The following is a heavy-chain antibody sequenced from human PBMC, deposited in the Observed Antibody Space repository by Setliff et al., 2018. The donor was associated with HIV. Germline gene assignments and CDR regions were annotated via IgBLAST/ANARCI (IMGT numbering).Heavy chain of an antibody. D-gene: IGHD2-2*01. J-gene: IGHJ5*02. CDR3: ARSYCSSSTCLTWFDP. V-gene: IGHV4-31*03. CDR2: IYHSGST. CDR1: GGSISSGGYY. Sequence: SETLSLTCTVSGGSISSGGYYWSWIRQHPGKGLEYIGYIYHSGSTYYNPSLKSRVTISIDTSKNQFSLMLTSVTAADTAFYYCARSYCSSSTCLTWFDPWGQGTLVTVSS.